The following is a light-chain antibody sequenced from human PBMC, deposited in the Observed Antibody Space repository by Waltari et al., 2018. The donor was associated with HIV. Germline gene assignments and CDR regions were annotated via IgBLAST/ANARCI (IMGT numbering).Light chain of an antibody. Sequence: QSVLTQPPSASGTPGQRVTISCSGSSSNIGSNTVNWYQQLPGTAPKLLIYSNNQRPSGLPDRLSGSKSGTSASLAISGLQSEDEANYYCAAWDDSLIGPVFGGGTKLTVL. CDR1: SSNIGSNT. CDR2: SNN. V-gene: IGLV1-44*01. J-gene: IGLJ3*02. CDR3: AAWDDSLIGPV.